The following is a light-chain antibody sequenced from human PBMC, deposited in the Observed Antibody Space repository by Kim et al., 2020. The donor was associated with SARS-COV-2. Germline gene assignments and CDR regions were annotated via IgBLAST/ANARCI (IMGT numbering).Light chain of an antibody. Sequence: EIVLTQSPGTLSLSPGERATLPCRASQTVSSNYLAWYQQKPGQAPSLLIYGASSRATGIPDRFSGSGSGTDFTLTISRLEPEDFAVYYCQQYGSSPCTFGQGTKLEI. CDR1: QTVSSNY. V-gene: IGKV3-20*01. J-gene: IGKJ2*02. CDR3: QQYGSSPCT. CDR2: GAS.